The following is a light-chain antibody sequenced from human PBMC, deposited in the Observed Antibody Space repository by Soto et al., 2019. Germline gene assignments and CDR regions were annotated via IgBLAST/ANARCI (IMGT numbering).Light chain of an antibody. CDR2: YDS. V-gene: IGLV3-21*04. J-gene: IGLJ2*01. CDR1: NIGRKT. Sequence: SYELTQPPSVSVAPGKTATITCGGDNIGRKTVHWYQQKPGQAPVVVIYYDSDRPSGIPERFSASNSGNTATLTVSRVEAGDEAEYFCQVWDVSSDHVVFGGGTQLTVL. CDR3: QVWDVSSDHVV.